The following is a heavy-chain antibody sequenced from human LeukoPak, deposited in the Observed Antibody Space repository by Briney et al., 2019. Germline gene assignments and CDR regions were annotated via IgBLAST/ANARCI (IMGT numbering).Heavy chain of an antibody. V-gene: IGHV4-39*07. Sequence: SETLSLTCTVSGGSISSSSYYWGWIRQPPGKGLEWIGSIYYSGSTYYNPSLKSRVTMSVDTSKNQFSLKLSSVTAADTAVYYCARDRYYYGSGSDYYYYMDVWGKGTTVTISS. CDR1: GGSISSSSYY. D-gene: IGHD3-10*01. J-gene: IGHJ6*03. CDR3: ARDRYYYGSGSDYYYYMDV. CDR2: IYYSGST.